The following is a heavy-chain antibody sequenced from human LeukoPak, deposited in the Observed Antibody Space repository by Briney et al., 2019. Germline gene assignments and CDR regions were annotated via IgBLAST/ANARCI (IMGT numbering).Heavy chain of an antibody. J-gene: IGHJ6*02. V-gene: IGHV3-74*01. CDR2: ITRDEIT. Sequence: PGGSLRLSCAASGFTFRNYWMHWVRQAPGKGLVWVSRITRDEITTYADSVKGRFTISRENAKDMLYLQMNSLTAEDTAVYYCARGYCSSTSCYVPYYYGMDVWGQGTTVTVSS. CDR3: ARGYCSSTSCYVPYYYGMDV. D-gene: IGHD2-2*01. CDR1: GFTFRNYW.